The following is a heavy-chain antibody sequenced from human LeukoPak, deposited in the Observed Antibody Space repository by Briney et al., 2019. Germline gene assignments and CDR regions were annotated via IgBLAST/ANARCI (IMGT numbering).Heavy chain of an antibody. CDR1: GYSFTSYW. J-gene: IGHJ5*02. Sequence: GESLKISRKGSGYSFTSYWIGWVRQMPGKGLEWMGIIYPRDSDTRYSPSFQCQVTISADKSISTAYLQWSSLKASHTAMYYCARLRDIVVVPAAIVGFDPWGQGTLVTVSS. CDR3: ARLRDIVVVPAAIVGFDP. V-gene: IGHV5-51*01. CDR2: IYPRDSDT. D-gene: IGHD2-2*01.